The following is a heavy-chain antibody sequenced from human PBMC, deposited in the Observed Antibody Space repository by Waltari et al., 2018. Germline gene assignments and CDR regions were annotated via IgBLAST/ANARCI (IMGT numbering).Heavy chain of an antibody. J-gene: IGHJ4*02. D-gene: IGHD6-13*01. Sequence: QVQLQESGPGLLKPSQTLSLTCTVSGGSIDGGSYYWTWVRQPAGKGLEWIGHIYTSGRTNYNPSLKSRVTMSLDTSKNQFSLKVNSVTAADTAVYYCARGDSSSYYNAIENWGQGSLVTVSS. CDR2: IYTSGRT. CDR3: ARGDSSSYYNAIEN. CDR1: GGSIDGGSYY. V-gene: IGHV4-61*09.